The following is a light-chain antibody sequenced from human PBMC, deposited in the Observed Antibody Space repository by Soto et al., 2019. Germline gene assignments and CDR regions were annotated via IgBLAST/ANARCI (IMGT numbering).Light chain of an antibody. J-gene: IGKJ4*01. CDR1: QTVSNY. CDR3: QHYNNWLGA. CDR2: DTS. Sequence: EIVLTQSPAILSLSPGDTATLSCRASQTVSNYLTWYQQKPGQAPRLLIYDTSKRAAGIPARFSGSGSGTEFTLTISSLQSEDFAVYYCQHYNNWLGAFGGGTKVDIK. V-gene: IGKV3-11*01.